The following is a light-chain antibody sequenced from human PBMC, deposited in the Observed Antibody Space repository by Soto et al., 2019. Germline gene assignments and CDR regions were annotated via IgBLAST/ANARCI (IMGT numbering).Light chain of an antibody. CDR3: QQVKLFPHT. CDR2: SAS. J-gene: IGKJ3*01. Sequence: IQMTQFPASVSASVGDRVTINCGASHDVSTWVVWYQHKPGSVPRLLIQSASHLLPGVSSRFRGSGSGTGFTLTIDSLQAEDLGIYYCQQVKLFPHTFGQGTRVDFK. V-gene: IGKV1D-12*01. CDR1: HDVSTW.